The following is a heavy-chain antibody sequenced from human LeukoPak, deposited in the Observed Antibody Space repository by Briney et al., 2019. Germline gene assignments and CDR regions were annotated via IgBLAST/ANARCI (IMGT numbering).Heavy chain of an antibody. V-gene: IGHV5-51*01. CDR1: GYSFTSYW. CDR3: ARTRMVVGATSWFDP. D-gene: IGHD1-26*01. J-gene: IGHJ5*02. Sequence: GESLKISCKGSGYSFTSYWIGWVRQLPGKCLEWMGIIYPGDSDTRYSPSFQGQVTISADKSISTAYLQWSSLKASDTAMYYCARTRMVVGATSWFDPWGQGTLVTVSS. CDR2: IYPGDSDT.